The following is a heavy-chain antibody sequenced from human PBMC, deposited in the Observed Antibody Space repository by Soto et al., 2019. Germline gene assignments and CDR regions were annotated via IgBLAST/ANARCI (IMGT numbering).Heavy chain of an antibody. CDR3: AKDIKPPGLFFDY. Sequence: GGSLRLSCAASGFSFSDYYMSWIRQAPGKGLEWVSYISPGDTSIYYADSVKGRFTISRDNAKSSLYLQMNSLRAEDTAVYYCAKDIKPPGLFFDYWGQGTLVTVSS. J-gene: IGHJ4*02. V-gene: IGHV3-11*01. CDR2: ISPGDTSI. D-gene: IGHD3-9*01. CDR1: GFSFSDYY.